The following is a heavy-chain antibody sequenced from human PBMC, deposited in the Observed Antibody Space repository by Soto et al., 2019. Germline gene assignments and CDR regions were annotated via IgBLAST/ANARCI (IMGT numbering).Heavy chain of an antibody. J-gene: IGHJ4*02. Sequence: QVQLVESGGGVVQPGRSLRLSCATSGFTFGGYGMHWVRQAPGKGLEWVAVILYDGSNKYYADSVKGRFTVSRDNSKNTLFLQMNSLRAEDTAVYYCARDRPAGGTSRALSDYWGQGTLVTVSS. D-gene: IGHD2-2*01. CDR1: GFTFGGYG. CDR2: ILYDGSNK. V-gene: IGHV3-33*05. CDR3: ARDRPAGGTSRALSDY.